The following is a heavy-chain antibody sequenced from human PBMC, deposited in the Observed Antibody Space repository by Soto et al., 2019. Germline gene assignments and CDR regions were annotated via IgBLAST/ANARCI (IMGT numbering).Heavy chain of an antibody. D-gene: IGHD3-9*01. J-gene: IGHJ6*02. Sequence: PSETLSLTCAVYCGSFSGYYWSWIRQPPGKGLEWIGEINHSGSTNYNPSLKSRVTISVDTSKNQFSLKLSSVTAADTAVYYCARGAGNYDILTGYYWSYYYYGMDVWGQGTTVTVSS. CDR3: ARGAGNYDILTGYYWSYYYYGMDV. CDR2: INHSGST. CDR1: CGSFSGYY. V-gene: IGHV4-34*01.